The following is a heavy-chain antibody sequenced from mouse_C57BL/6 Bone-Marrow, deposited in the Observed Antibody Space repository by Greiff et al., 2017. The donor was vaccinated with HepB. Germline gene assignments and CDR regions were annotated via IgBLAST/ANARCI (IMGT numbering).Heavy chain of an antibody. Sequence: EVMLVESGGGLVQPGGSLKLSCAASGFTFSDYYMYWVRQTPEKRLEWVAYISNGGGSTYYPDTVKGRFTISRDNAKNTLYLQMSRLKSEDTAMYYCARQGWPFYWYFDVWGTGTTVTVSS. V-gene: IGHV5-12*01. CDR1: GFTFSDYY. D-gene: IGHD2-3*01. CDR2: ISNGGGST. J-gene: IGHJ1*03. CDR3: ARQGWPFYWYFDV.